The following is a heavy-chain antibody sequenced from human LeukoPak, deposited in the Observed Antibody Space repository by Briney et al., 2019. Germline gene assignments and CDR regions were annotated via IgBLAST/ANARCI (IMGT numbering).Heavy chain of an antibody. CDR2: INPNSGGT. CDR1: GYTFTGYY. D-gene: IGHD3-10*01. J-gene: IGHJ4*02. V-gene: IGHV1-2*02. Sequence: GASVKVSCKASGYTFTGYYMHWVRQAPGQGLEWMGWINPNSGGTNYAQKFQGRVTMTRDTSISTAYMELSRLRSDDTVVYYCAKDHGSLGSGLNWGQGTLVTVSS. CDR3: AKDHGSLGSGLN.